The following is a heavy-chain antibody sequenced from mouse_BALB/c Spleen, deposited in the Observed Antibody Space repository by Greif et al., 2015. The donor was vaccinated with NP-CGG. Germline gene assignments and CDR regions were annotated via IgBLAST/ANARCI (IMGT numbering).Heavy chain of an antibody. CDR3: ARSRRAMDY. Sequence: DLVKPGASVKLSCKASGYTFTSYWINWIKQRPGQGLEWIGRIAPGSGSTYYNEMFKGKATLTVDTSSSTAYIQLSSLSSEDSAVYFCARSRRAMDYWGQGTSVTVSS. J-gene: IGHJ4*01. CDR1: GYTFTSYW. CDR2: IAPGSGST. V-gene: IGHV1S41*01.